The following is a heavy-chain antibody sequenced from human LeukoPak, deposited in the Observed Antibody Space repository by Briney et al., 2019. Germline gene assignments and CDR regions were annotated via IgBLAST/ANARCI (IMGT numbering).Heavy chain of an antibody. J-gene: IGHJ5*01. CDR2: INHNGNVN. CDR1: GFTFSSYW. Sequence: GGSLRLSCAASGFTFSSYWMNWARQAPGKGLEWVASINHNGNVNYYVDSVKGRFTISRDNAKNSLYLQMSNLRAEDTAVYYCARARWLDWWGQGTLVTVSS. V-gene: IGHV3-7*03. CDR3: ARARWLDW.